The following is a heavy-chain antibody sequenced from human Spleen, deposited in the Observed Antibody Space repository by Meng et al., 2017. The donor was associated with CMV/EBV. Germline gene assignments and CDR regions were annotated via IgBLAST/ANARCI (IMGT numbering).Heavy chain of an antibody. Sequence: GSLRLSCAVYGGSFSGYYWSWIRQPPGKGLEWIGSIYHIGRSDYNPSLKSRVTTLVDTSNNQVSLRLSSVTAADTAVYYCAREAVFGLGYYGMDVWGQGTTVTVSS. CDR3: AREAVFGLGYYGMDV. V-gene: IGHV4-34*01. CDR1: GGSFSGYY. CDR2: IYHIGRS. D-gene: IGHD3/OR15-3a*01. J-gene: IGHJ6*02.